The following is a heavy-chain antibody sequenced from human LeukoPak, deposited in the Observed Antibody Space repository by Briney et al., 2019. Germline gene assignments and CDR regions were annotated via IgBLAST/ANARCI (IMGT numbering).Heavy chain of an antibody. V-gene: IGHV1-18*01. CDR3: AREGHDYSNQNPYYFDY. D-gene: IGHD4-11*01. CDR2: ISPYNGNT. CDR1: GYTFTSYG. J-gene: IGHJ4*02. Sequence: GASVKVSCEASGYTFTSYGISWVRQAPGQGLEWMGWISPYNGNTNYAQKVQGRVTMTTDTSTSTAYMELRSLRSEDTAVYYCAREGHDYSNQNPYYFDYWGQGTLVTVSS.